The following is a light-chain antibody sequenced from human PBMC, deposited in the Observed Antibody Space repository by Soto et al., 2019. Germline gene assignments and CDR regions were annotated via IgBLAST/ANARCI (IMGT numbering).Light chain of an antibody. V-gene: IGLV2-14*03. Sequence: QSALTQPASVSGSPGQSFTISCTGTSSDVGAYHSISWYQQHPGKAPKLIIFDVSNRPSGVSDRFSGSKSGNTASLTISGLQAEDEADYYCSSFTDTGTVMFGGGTNVTVL. CDR1: SSDVGAYHS. J-gene: IGLJ3*02. CDR3: SSFTDTGTVM. CDR2: DVS.